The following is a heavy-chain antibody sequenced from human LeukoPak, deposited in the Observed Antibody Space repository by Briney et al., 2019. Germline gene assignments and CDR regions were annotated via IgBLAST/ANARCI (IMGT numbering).Heavy chain of an antibody. Sequence: PGGSLRLSCAASGFTFSDYYMSWIRQAPGKGLEWVSYISSSGSTIYYADSVKGRFTISRDNSKNTLYLQMNSLRAEDTAVYYCARPDYGDYAYFDYRGQGTLVTVSS. CDR2: ISSSGSTI. CDR1: GFTFSDYY. V-gene: IGHV3-11*04. J-gene: IGHJ4*02. CDR3: ARPDYGDYAYFDY. D-gene: IGHD4-17*01.